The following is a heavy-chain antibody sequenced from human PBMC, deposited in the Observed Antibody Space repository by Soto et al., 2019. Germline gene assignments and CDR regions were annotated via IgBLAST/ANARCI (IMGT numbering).Heavy chain of an antibody. CDR1: GGTFSSYT. Sequence: SVKVSCKASGGTFSSYTISWVRQAPGQGLEWMGRIIPILGIANYAQKFQGRVTITADKSTSTAYMELSSLRSEDTAVYYCCGPALAARAPRRAEYFQHWGQGTLVTVSS. D-gene: IGHD6-6*01. J-gene: IGHJ1*01. V-gene: IGHV1-69*02. CDR3: CGPALAARAPRRAEYFQH. CDR2: IIPILGIA.